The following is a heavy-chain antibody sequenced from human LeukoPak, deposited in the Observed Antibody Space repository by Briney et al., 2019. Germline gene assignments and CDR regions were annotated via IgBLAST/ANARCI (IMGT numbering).Heavy chain of an antibody. Sequence: SETLSLTCAVYGGSFSGYYWSWIRQPPGKGLEWIGEINHSGSTNYNPSLKSRVTISVDTSKHQLSLTLSSVPAADTAVYYCARGRGIAARHFDYWGQGTLVTVSS. CDR2: INHSGST. J-gene: IGHJ4*02. V-gene: IGHV4-34*01. CDR1: GGSFSGYY. D-gene: IGHD6-6*01. CDR3: ARGRGIAARHFDY.